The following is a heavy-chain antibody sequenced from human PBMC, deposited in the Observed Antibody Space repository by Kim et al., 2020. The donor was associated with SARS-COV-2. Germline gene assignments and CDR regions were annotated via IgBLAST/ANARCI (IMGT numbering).Heavy chain of an antibody. Sequence: SETLSLTCAVYGGSFSGYYWSWIRQPPGKGLEWIGEINHSGSTNYNPSLKSRVTISVDTSKNQFPLKLSSVTAADTAVYYCARAQREAINNGMDVWGQGTTVTVSS. D-gene: IGHD2-2*02. J-gene: IGHJ6*02. CDR3: ARAQREAINNGMDV. CDR1: GGSFSGYY. CDR2: INHSGST. V-gene: IGHV4-34*01.